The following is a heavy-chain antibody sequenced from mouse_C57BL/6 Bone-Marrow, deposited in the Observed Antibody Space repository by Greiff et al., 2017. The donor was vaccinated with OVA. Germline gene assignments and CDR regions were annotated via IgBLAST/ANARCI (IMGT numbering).Heavy chain of an antibody. V-gene: IGHV1-82*01. Sequence: QVQLQQSGPELVKPGASVKISCKASGYAFSSSWMNWVKQRPGQGLEWIGRIYPGDGDTNYNGKFKGKATLTADKSSSTAYMQLSSLTSEDSAVYFCAIYYGSSYFDYWGQGTTLTVSS. D-gene: IGHD1-1*01. CDR3: AIYYGSSYFDY. J-gene: IGHJ2*01. CDR2: IYPGDGDT. CDR1: GYAFSSSW.